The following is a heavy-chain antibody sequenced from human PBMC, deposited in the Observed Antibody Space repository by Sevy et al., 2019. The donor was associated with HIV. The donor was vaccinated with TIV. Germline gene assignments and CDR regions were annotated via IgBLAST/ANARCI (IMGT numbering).Heavy chain of an antibody. J-gene: IGHJ4*02. CDR2: ISSSSSTI. Sequence: GGSLRLSCAASGFTFSSYSMNWVRQAPGKGLEWVSYISSSSSTIYYADSVKGRFTISRDNAKNSLYLQMNSLRDEDTAVYYCPSTYGDPANIDYWGQGTLVTGSS. D-gene: IGHD4-17*01. CDR3: PSTYGDPANIDY. CDR1: GFTFSSYS. V-gene: IGHV3-48*02.